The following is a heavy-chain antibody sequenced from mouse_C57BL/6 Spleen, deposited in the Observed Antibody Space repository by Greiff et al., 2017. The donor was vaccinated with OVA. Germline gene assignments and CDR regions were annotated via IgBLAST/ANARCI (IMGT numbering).Heavy chain of an antibody. Sequence: QVQLQQSGAELVKPGASVKLSCKASGYTFTSYWMHWVKQRPGQGLEWIGMIHPNSGSTNYNAKFKSKATLTVDKSSSTAYMQLSSLTSEDSAVYYCVITTVVPNWYFDVWGTGTTVTVSS. CDR3: VITTVVPNWYFDV. D-gene: IGHD1-1*01. CDR2: IHPNSGST. CDR1: GYTFTSYW. V-gene: IGHV1-64*01. J-gene: IGHJ1*03.